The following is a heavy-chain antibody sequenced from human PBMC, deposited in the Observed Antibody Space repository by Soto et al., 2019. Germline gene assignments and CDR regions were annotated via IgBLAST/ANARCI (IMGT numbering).Heavy chain of an antibody. J-gene: IGHJ3*02. V-gene: IGHV3-30-3*01. CDR2: ISYDGSNK. CDR1: GFTFSSYA. Sequence: GGSLRLSCASSGFTFSSYAMHWVRQAPGKGLEWVAVISYDGSNKYYADSVKGRFTISRDNSKNTLYLQMNSLRAEDTAVYYCARGRILEWYYRYGAFDIWGQGTMVTVSS. CDR3: ARGRILEWYYRYGAFDI. D-gene: IGHD3-3*01.